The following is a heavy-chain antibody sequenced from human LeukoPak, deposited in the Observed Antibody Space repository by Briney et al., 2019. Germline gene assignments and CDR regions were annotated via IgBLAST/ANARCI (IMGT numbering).Heavy chain of an antibody. CDR1: GYTFTGYY. D-gene: IGHD2-2*01. Sequence: ASVKVSCKASGYTFTGYYMHWVRQAPGQGLEWMGRISADNGNTNYAQQLQGRVTMTTDTSTNTAYMELRSLRSDDTAVYYCARDRRGTSWFVYWGQGTLVTVSS. J-gene: IGHJ5*01. CDR3: ARDRRGTSWFVY. V-gene: IGHV1-18*04. CDR2: ISADNGNT.